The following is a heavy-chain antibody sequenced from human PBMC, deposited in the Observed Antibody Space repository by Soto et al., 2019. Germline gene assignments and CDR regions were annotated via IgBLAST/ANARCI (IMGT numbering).Heavy chain of an antibody. Sequence: SVKVSCKASGGTFSSYAISGVRQAPGQGLEWMGGIIPIFGTANYAQKFQGRVTITADESTSTAYMELSSLRSEDTAVYYCARERGYCSGGSCYFDYWGQEPPVTV. CDR2: IIPIFGTA. CDR1: GGTFSSYA. J-gene: IGHJ4*02. CDR3: ARERGYCSGGSCYFDY. V-gene: IGHV1-69*13. D-gene: IGHD2-15*01.